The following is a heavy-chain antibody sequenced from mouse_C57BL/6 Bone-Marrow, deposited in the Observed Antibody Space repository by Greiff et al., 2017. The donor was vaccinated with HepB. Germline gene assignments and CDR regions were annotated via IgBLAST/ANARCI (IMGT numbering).Heavy chain of an antibody. CDR2: ISYDGSN. CDR3: ARGDTTVVAPPRYFDV. CDR1: GYSITSGYY. J-gene: IGHJ1*03. D-gene: IGHD1-1*01. V-gene: IGHV3-6*01. Sequence: EVQLQESGPGLVKPSQSLSLTCSVTGYSITSGYYWNWIRQFPGNKLEWMGYISYDGSNNYNPSLKNRISITRDTSKNQFFLKLNSVTTEDTATYYCARGDTTVVAPPRYFDVWGTGTTVTVSS.